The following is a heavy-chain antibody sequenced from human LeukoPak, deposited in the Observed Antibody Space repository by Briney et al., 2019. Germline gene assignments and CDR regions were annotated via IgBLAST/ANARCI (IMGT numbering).Heavy chain of an antibody. CDR2: VKQDGREK. Sequence: GGSLRLSCAASGFTLRHYWMSWVRQAPGKGLEWVANVKQDGREKYYVDSVKGRFTISRDNAKNSVYLQMNTLRAEDTAVYYCARDDDFWGGYSSLDSFDIWGQETMVTVSS. CDR1: GFTLRHYW. V-gene: IGHV3-7*01. J-gene: IGHJ3*02. CDR3: ARDDDFWGGYSSLDSFDI. D-gene: IGHD3-3*01.